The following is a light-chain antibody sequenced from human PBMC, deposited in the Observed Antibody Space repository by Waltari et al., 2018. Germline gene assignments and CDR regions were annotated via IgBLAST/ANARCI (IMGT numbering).Light chain of an antibody. CDR3: SSYAGSNNLV. CDR2: EVS. Sequence: QSALTQPHSASGSPGQSVTISCTGTSSDVGGSNYVSWYQQHPGKAPKPMIYEVSKRPSGVPDRFSGSKSGNTASLTVSGLQAEDEADYYCSSYAGSNNLVFGGGTKLTVL. V-gene: IGLV2-8*01. CDR1: SSDVGGSNY. J-gene: IGLJ2*01.